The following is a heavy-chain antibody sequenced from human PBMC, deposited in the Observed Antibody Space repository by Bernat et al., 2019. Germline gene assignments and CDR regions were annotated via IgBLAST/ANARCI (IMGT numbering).Heavy chain of an antibody. CDR2: MRKKANGNTT. J-gene: IGHJ3*01. CDR3: ARDNTQYAFDF. V-gene: IGHV3-72*01. D-gene: IGHD2-2*02. CDR1: GFTSSDRN. Sequence: VQLVESGGGLVQPGGSLRLSLEAPGFTSSDRNLDWFRQAPGKGLEWVAGMRKKANGNTTEYAASVKGRFTISRDDSKNSLYLQMNSLKTEDTALYYCARDNTQYAFDFWGQGTMVTVSS.